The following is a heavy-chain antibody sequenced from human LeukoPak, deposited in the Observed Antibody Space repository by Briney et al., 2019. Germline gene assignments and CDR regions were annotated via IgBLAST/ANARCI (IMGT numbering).Heavy chain of an antibody. D-gene: IGHD7-27*01. CDR2: IYYSGST. CDR3: ARVSNWDRYNWFDP. V-gene: IGHV4-61*08. J-gene: IGHJ5*02. CDR1: GGSISSGDYY. Sequence: PSETLSLTCTVSGGSISSGDYYWSWIRQPPGKGLEWIGYIYYSGSTYYNPSLKSRVTISVDTSKNQFSLKLSSVTAADTAVYYCARVSNWDRYNWFDPWGQGTLVTVSS.